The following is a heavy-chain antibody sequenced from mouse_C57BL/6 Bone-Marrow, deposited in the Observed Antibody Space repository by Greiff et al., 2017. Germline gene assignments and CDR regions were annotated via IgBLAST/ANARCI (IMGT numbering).Heavy chain of an antibody. CDR3: AREEELFFDY. J-gene: IGHJ2*01. CDR2: ISDGGSYP. D-gene: IGHD4-1*01. V-gene: IGHV5-4*01. Sequence: EVQLVESGGGLVKPGGSLKLSCAASGFTFSSYAMSLVRQTPEKRLEWVANISDGGSYPYYPDNVKGRFTISSSNAKTNLYLQMSHLKSEDTAMYYCAREEELFFDYWGQGTALTVSS. CDR1: GFTFSSYA.